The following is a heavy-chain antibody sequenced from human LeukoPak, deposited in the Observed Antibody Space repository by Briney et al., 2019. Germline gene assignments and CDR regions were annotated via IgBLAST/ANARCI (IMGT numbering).Heavy chain of an antibody. D-gene: IGHD3-10*01. CDR3: ARDHTMVRGVIEY. J-gene: IGHJ4*02. CDR1: GGSISSGDYY. Sequence: SETLSLTCTVSGGSISSGDYYWSWIRQPPGKGLEWIGYIYYSGSTYYNPSLKSRVTISVDTSKNQFSLKLSSVTAADTAVYYCARDHTMVRGVIEYWGQGTLVTVSS. V-gene: IGHV4-30-4*01. CDR2: IYYSGST.